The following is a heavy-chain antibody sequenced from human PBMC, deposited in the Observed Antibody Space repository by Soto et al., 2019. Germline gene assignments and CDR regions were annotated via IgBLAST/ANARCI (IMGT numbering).Heavy chain of an antibody. D-gene: IGHD3-10*01. CDR1: GGSFSGYY. Sequence: SETLSLTCAVYGGSFSGYYWSWIRQPPGKGLEWIGEINHSGSTNYNPSLKSRVTISVDTSKNQFSLKLSSVTAADTAVYYCARVTMLRGVIPWGQGTLVTVSS. CDR3: ARVTMLRGVIP. CDR2: INHSGST. V-gene: IGHV4-34*01. J-gene: IGHJ5*02.